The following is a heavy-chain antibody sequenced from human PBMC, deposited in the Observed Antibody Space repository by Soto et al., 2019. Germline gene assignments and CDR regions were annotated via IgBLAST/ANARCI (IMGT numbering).Heavy chain of an antibody. CDR2: FDPEDGET. D-gene: IGHD6-13*01. J-gene: IGHJ6*02. CDR1: GYTLTDLS. Sequence: ASVKVSCKVSGYTLTDLSMQWVRQAPGKGLEWMGGFDPEDGETIYAQKFQGRVTMTEDTATDTAYMELSSLGSEDTAVYYCAADGIAAAGQGHYYYGMDVWGQGTTVTVSS. V-gene: IGHV1-24*01. CDR3: AADGIAAAGQGHYYYGMDV.